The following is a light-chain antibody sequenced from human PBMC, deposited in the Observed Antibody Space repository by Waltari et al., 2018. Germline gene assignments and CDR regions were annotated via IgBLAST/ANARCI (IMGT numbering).Light chain of an antibody. CDR1: QSLLDSEDGNTY. J-gene: IGKJ4*01. CDR2: EVS. Sequence: DIVMTQTPLSLPVTLGEPASISCRSSQSLLDSEDGNTYLEWYLQKPGQSPQLLIYEVSNRASGVPDRFSGSGSDTDFTLKISRVEAEDVGVYYYMQALEFPLTFGGGTKVEIK. CDR3: MQALEFPLT. V-gene: IGKV2-40*01.